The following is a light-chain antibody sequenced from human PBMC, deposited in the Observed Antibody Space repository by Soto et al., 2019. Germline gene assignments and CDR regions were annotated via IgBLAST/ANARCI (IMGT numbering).Light chain of an antibody. CDR2: DGS. J-gene: IGKJ4*01. V-gene: IGKV3-11*01. CDR3: QQRSNWPT. CDR1: QSVSSY. Sequence: LKQSPATLSLSQEERATLSCRASQSVSSYLAWYQQKPGQAPRLLIYDGSNRATGIPARFSGSGSGTDFTLTISSLAPEDLAVYCCQQRSNWPTFGGGTKV.